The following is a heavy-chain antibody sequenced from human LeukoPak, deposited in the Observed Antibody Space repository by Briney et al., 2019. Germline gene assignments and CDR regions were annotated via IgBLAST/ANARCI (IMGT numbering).Heavy chain of an antibody. CDR2: ISYDGSNK. Sequence: GGSLRLSCAASGFTFSSYAMHWVRQAPGKVLGWVAVISYDGSNKYYAASVKGRFTISTDNSKNTLYLQMNSLRAEDTAVYYCASPSSYDFWSGYYRLDYWGQGTLVTVSS. D-gene: IGHD3-3*01. V-gene: IGHV3-30-3*01. J-gene: IGHJ4*02. CDR1: GFTFSSYA. CDR3: ASPSSYDFWSGYYRLDY.